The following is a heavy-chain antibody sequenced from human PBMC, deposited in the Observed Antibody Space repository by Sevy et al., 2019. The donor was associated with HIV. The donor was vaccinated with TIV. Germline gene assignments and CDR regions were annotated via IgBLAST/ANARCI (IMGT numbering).Heavy chain of an antibody. V-gene: IGHV3-7*01. J-gene: IGHJ4*02. D-gene: IGHD3-22*01. CDR2: IKQDGSEK. CDR1: GFTFSSYW. Sequence: GGSLRLSCAASGFTFSSYWMSWVRQAPGKGLEWVANIKQDGSEKYYVDSVKGRFTISRDNAKNSLYLQMNSLRAEDTAVYYCARDVLGSRYDSSGYSDSWGQGTLVTVSS. CDR3: ARDVLGSRYDSSGYSDS.